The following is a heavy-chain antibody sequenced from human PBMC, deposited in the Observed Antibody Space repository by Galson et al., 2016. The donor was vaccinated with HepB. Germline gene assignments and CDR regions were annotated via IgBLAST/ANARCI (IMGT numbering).Heavy chain of an antibody. D-gene: IGHD1-7*01. CDR2: IYYSGSA. CDR1: GGSISSSSYY. Sequence: SETLSLTCTVSGGSISSSSYYWGWVRQPPGKGLEWIGSIYYSGSAYYSPSLQSRVTISVDTSKNQFSLKLSSVTAADTARYYCVSYATGHGGTGYWGPGILVTVSS. J-gene: IGHJ4*02. CDR3: VSYATGHGGTGY. V-gene: IGHV4-39*07.